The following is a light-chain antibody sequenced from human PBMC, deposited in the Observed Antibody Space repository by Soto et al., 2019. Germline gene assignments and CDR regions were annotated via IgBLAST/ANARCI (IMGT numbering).Light chain of an antibody. CDR3: TSYGGRDNLI. J-gene: IGLJ2*01. V-gene: IGLV2-8*01. Sequence: QSALTQPPSASGSPGQSVTISGPETSRDIGAYNYVSWVQQHPGEAPKLIISEVNKRPSGVPNRFSGSKSGNTASLTVSGLQAEDEADYYCTSYGGRDNLIFCGGTKLTVL. CDR1: SRDIGAYNY. CDR2: EVN.